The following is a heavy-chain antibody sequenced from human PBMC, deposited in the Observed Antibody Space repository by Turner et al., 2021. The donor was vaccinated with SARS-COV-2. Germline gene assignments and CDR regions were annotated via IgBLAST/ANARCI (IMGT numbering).Heavy chain of an antibody. V-gene: IGHV4-39*01. Sequence: QVQLQESGPGLVKPSETLSLTCSVSGGSISSSSYYWGWIRQSPGKGLEWLATVFSSGTTYDNPSLNGRVSMSVDTSNNQFSLRLTSATVADTAVYYCVRPACSRTACYFYFDSWGQGILVTVSS. CDR1: GGSISSSSYY. CDR2: VFSSGTT. CDR3: VRPACSRTACYFYFDS. D-gene: IGHD2-2*01. J-gene: IGHJ4*02.